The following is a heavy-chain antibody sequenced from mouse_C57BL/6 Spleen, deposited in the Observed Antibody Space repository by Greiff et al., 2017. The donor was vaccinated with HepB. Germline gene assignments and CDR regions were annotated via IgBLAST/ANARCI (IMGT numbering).Heavy chain of an antibody. V-gene: IGHV5-17*01. CDR3: AKLYYSSCYFDY. D-gene: IGHD1-1*01. Sequence: EVKVVESGGGLVKPGGSLKLSCAASGFTFSDYGMHWVRQAPEKGLEWVAYISSGSSTIHYADTVKGRFTISRDNAKNTLFLQMTSPRSEDTAMYYCAKLYYSSCYFDYWGQGTTLTVSS. CDR2: ISSGSSTI. J-gene: IGHJ2*01. CDR1: GFTFSDYG.